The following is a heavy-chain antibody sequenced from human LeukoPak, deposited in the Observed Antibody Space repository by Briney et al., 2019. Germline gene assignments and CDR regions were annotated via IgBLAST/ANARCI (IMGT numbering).Heavy chain of an antibody. V-gene: IGHV5-51*01. CDR3: ARRIDCSSTSCRAFDI. CDR2: IYPGDSDT. D-gene: IGHD2-2*01. J-gene: IGHJ3*02. CDR1: GYSFTSYW. Sequence: AESLKISCKGSGYSFTSYWIGWVRQMPGKGLEGMGIIYPGDSDTRYSPSFQGQVTISADKSISTAYLQWSSLKASDTAMYYCARRIDCSSTSCRAFDIWGQGTMVTVSS.